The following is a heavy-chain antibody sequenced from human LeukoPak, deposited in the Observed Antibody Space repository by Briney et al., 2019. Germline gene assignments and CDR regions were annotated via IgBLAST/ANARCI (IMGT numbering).Heavy chain of an antibody. D-gene: IGHD2-15*01. CDR2: ISAVNGDA. V-gene: IGHV1-18*01. Sequence: ASVKVSCKTSGYNFVNYGVSWVRQAPRQGLEWMGWISAVNGDANSAHKFRGRLSMTMDTSTSTAYMELRSLRSDDTALYFCARDYKSSCSGATCLYFDYWGQGTLVTVSS. J-gene: IGHJ4*02. CDR1: GYNFVNYG. CDR3: ARDYKSSCSGATCLYFDY.